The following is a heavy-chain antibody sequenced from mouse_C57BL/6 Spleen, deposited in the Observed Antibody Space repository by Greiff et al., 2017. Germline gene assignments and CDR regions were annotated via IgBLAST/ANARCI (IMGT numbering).Heavy chain of an antibody. D-gene: IGHD2-2*01. CDR2: IDPSDSYT. Sequence: QVQLQQPGAELVMPGASVKLSCKASGYTFTSYWMHWVKQRPGQGLEWIGEIDPSDSYTNYNQKFKGKSTLTVDKSSSTAYMQLSSLTSEDSAVYYCARYDGYDWYFDVWGTGTTVTVSS. CDR1: GYTFTSYW. V-gene: IGHV1-69*01. CDR3: ARYDGYDWYFDV. J-gene: IGHJ1*03.